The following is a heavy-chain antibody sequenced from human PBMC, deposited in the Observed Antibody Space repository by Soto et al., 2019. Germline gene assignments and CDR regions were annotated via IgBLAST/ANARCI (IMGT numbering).Heavy chain of an antibody. Sequence: VHLVQSGAEVKKPVASVKVSCKASGYSFTNYYIHWVRQAPGQGPEWMGWIDGNSGGTKYAQKFQDRVTMTRDRSTVTAHMELSRLKSDDTAVYYCARGYVVAGELDYWGQGTLVTVSS. V-gene: IGHV1-2*02. CDR1: GYSFTNYY. J-gene: IGHJ4*02. CDR2: IDGNSGGT. CDR3: ARGYVVAGELDY. D-gene: IGHD2-15*01.